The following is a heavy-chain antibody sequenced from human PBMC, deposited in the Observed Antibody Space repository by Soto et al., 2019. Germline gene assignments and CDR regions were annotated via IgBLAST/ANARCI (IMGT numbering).Heavy chain of an antibody. CDR3: ARDPVTAADYLAY. D-gene: IGHD6-13*01. V-gene: IGHV6-1*01. CDR1: GRRGFSIWAT. J-gene: IGHJ4*02. Sequence: TCSVSGRRGFSIWATGELIRQSPSRGLEWLGRTYYRSKWYYDYAVSVKSRITINPDTSKNQFSLQLNSVTPEDTAVYYCARDPVTAADYLAYWGPGTLVTVSS. CDR2: TYYRSKWYY.